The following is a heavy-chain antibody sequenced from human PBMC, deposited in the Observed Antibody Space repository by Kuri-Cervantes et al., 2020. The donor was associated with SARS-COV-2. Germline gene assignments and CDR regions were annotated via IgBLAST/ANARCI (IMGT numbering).Heavy chain of an antibody. Sequence: ESLEIPRDASGFTYRSYWMSWVRQAPGKGLEWVANIKQDGSEKYYVDSVKGRFNISRDNSKNTLYLQMISLRAEDTAVYYCANGAPMIVVVTYDAFDIWGQGTMVTVSS. J-gene: IGHJ3*02. D-gene: IGHD3-22*01. V-gene: IGHV3-7*01. CDR3: ANGAPMIVVVTYDAFDI. CDR1: GFTYRSYW. CDR2: IKQDGSEK.